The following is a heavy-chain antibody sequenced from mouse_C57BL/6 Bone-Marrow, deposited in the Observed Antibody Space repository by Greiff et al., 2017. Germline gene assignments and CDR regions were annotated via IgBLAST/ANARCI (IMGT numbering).Heavy chain of an antibody. CDR1: GFTFSDYY. V-gene: IGHV5-16*01. J-gene: IGHJ2*01. CDR2: INYDGSST. CDR3: ARDESPLLFYFDY. D-gene: IGHD1-1*02. Sequence: EVHLVESEGGLVQPGSSMKLSCTASGFTFSDYYMAWVRQVPEKGLEWVANINYDGSSTYYLDSLKSRFIISRDNAKNILYLQMSSLKSEDTATYYCARDESPLLFYFDYWGQGTTLTVSS.